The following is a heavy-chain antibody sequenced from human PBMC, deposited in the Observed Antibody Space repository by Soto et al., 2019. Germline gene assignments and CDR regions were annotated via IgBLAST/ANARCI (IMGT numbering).Heavy chain of an antibody. D-gene: IGHD3-10*01. CDR1: GYDFTSYM. CDR3: ATSYGSGSQAFDY. J-gene: IGHJ4*02. Sequence: ASVKVSCKASGYDFTSYMIQWVRQGPGQRLEWMGWINPIDGNTKYSEEFQGRLTITADKSTSTAYMELSSLRSEDTAMYYCATSYGSGSQAFDYWGQGALVTVSS. V-gene: IGHV1-3*03. CDR2: INPIDGNT.